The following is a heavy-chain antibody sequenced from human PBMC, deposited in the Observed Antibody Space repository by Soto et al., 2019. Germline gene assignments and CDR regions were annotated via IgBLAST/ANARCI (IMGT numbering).Heavy chain of an antibody. Sequence: GESLKISCQGSGYTFTGHWISWVRQMPGKGLEWMGRIDPSDSYTDYSPTVQGHVTMSADKSINTAYLQWSSLQASDTAVYYCTRHTGYDSSLDYWGQGTLVTVSS. D-gene: IGHD5-12*01. CDR2: IDPSDSYT. CDR1: GYTFTGHW. J-gene: IGHJ4*02. V-gene: IGHV5-10-1*01. CDR3: TRHTGYDSSLDY.